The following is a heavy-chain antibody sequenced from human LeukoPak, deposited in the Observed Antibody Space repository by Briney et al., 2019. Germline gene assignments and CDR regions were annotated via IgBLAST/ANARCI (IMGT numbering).Heavy chain of an antibody. CDR2: IRPYNGNT. J-gene: IGHJ6*02. V-gene: IGHV1-18*01. CDR1: GYTFTNYG. CDR3: GREYTWNFRYYYGSDV. Sequence: AASVTDSFKATGYTFTNYGISWLRQAPGQGLAGMGCIRPYNGNTEYAQKVEGRVTRTTDTSTSTAYMELRSPRSDDTAVYYCGREYTWNFRYYYGSDVWGQGTTVIVSS. D-gene: IGHD1-7*01.